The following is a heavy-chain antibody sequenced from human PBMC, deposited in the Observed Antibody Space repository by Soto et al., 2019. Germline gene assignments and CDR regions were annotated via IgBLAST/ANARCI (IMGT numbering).Heavy chain of an antibody. D-gene: IGHD6-13*01. V-gene: IGHV4-61*01. CDR2: IYYSGNI. J-gene: IGHJ5*02. CDR1: GDSVTSRSYY. CDR3: ARGNIAASGTKFDP. Sequence: QVQLQESGPGLVKPSETLSLTCTVSGDSVTSRSYYWTSVRQPPGKGLEWIGYIYYSGNINYTPSLKSRFTISVDTSTKQFSLKLTSVTAADTAIYYCARGNIAASGTKFDPWGQGILVTVSS.